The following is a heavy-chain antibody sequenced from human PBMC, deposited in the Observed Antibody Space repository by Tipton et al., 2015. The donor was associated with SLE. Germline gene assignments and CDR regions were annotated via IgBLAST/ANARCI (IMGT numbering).Heavy chain of an antibody. CDR3: ARLYCSGGSCRHDAFDI. V-gene: IGHV4-34*01. CDR1: GGSFSGYY. J-gene: IGHJ3*02. CDR2: INHSGST. D-gene: IGHD2-15*01. Sequence: LRLSCAVYGGSFSGYYWSWIRQPPGKGLEWIGEINHSGSTNYNPSLKSRVTISVDTSKNQFSLKLSSVTAADTAVYYCARLYCSGGSCRHDAFDIWGQGTMVTVSS.